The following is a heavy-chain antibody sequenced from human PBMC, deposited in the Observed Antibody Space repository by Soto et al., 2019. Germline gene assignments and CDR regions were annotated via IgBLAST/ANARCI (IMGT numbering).Heavy chain of an antibody. CDR3: ARGWFSSASVGNWFDP. J-gene: IGHJ5*02. CDR2: IWYDGSNK. Sequence: QVQLVESGGGVVQPGRSLRLSCAASGFTFSSYGMHWVRQAPGKGLEWVAVIWYDGSNKYYADSVKGRFTISRDNSKNTPYLQMNSLRAEDTAVYYCARGWFSSASVGNWFDPWGQGTLVTVSS. V-gene: IGHV3-33*01. CDR1: GFTFSSYG. D-gene: IGHD6-6*01.